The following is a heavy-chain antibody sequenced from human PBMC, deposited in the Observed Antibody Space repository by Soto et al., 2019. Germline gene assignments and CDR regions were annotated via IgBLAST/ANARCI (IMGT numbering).Heavy chain of an antibody. V-gene: IGHV5-10-1*01. Sequence: PGESLKISCKGSGYSFTSYWISWVRQMPGKGLEWMGRIDPSDSYTNYSPSFQGHVTISADKSISTAYLQWSSLKASDTTMYYCARQKHNVDTVDFDYWGQGTLVTVSS. CDR1: GYSFTSYW. J-gene: IGHJ4*02. D-gene: IGHD5-18*01. CDR3: ARQKHNVDTVDFDY. CDR2: IDPSDSYT.